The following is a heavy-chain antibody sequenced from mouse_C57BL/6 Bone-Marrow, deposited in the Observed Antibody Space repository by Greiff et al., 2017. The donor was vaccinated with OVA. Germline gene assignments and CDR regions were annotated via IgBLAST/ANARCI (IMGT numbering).Heavy chain of an antibody. Sequence: VQLQQPGAELVRPGTSVKLSCKASGYTFTSYWMHWVKQRPGQGLEWIGVIDPSDSYTNYNQKFKGKATLTVDTSSSTAYMQLSSLTSEDSAVYYCAEGSFDGWGQGTTLTVSS. CDR3: AEGSFDG. J-gene: IGHJ2*01. V-gene: IGHV1-59*01. CDR2: IDPSDSYT. CDR1: GYTFTSYW. D-gene: IGHD3-3*01.